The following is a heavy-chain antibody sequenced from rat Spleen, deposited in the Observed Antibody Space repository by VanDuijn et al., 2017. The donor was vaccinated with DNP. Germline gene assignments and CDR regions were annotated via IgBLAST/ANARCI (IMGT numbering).Heavy chain of an antibody. CDR2: INYDGSDT. Sequence: EVQLVESGGGLVQPGRSLKLSCAASGFTFSNYGMHWIRQAPKKGLEWVATINYDGSDTYYRDSVKGRFTISRDNAKSTLYLQVNSLRSEDTATYYCTSNPHIRTAAPFDYWGQGVMVTVSS. J-gene: IGHJ2*01. CDR3: TSNPHIRTAAPFDY. V-gene: IGHV5-29*01. D-gene: IGHD3-8*01. CDR1: GFTFSNYG.